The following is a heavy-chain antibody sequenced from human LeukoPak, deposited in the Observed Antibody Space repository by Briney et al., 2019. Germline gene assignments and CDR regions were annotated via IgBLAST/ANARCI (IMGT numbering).Heavy chain of an antibody. CDR3: ARAKQQWLPIDY. CDR1: GGSISSGGYY. J-gene: IGHJ4*02. D-gene: IGHD6-19*01. CDR2: IYYSGST. Sequence: SQTLSLTCTVSGGSISSGGYYWSWIRQHPGKGLEWIGYIYYSGSTNYNPSLKSRVTISVDTSKNQFSLKLSSVTAADTAVYYCARAKQQWLPIDYWGQGTLVTVSS. V-gene: IGHV4-31*03.